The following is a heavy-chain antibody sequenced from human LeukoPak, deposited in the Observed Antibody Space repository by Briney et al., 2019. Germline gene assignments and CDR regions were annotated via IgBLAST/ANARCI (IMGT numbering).Heavy chain of an antibody. D-gene: IGHD3-10*01. CDR3: ARDPMVRGVAQISSPFDY. Sequence: ASVKVSCKASGYTFTSYGISWVRQAPGQGLEWMGWISAYNGNTNYAQKLQGRVTMTTDTSTSTAYMELRSLRPDDTAVYYCARDPMVRGVAQISSPFDYWGQGTLVTVSS. J-gene: IGHJ4*02. CDR1: GYTFTSYG. V-gene: IGHV1-18*01. CDR2: ISAYNGNT.